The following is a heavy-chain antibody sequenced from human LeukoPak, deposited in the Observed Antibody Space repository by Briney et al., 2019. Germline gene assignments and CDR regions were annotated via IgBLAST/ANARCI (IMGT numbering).Heavy chain of an antibody. V-gene: IGHV4-39*01. D-gene: IGHD3-10*01. CDR3: ATVSMVRGVESDY. Sequence: SETLSLTCTVSGGSISSSTYHWGWLRQPPGKGLEWIGSIYYSGSTYYNPSLKSRVTISVDTSKNQFSLKLSSVTALDTAVYYCATVSMVRGVESDYWGQGTLVTVSS. J-gene: IGHJ4*02. CDR2: IYYSGST. CDR1: GGSISSSTYH.